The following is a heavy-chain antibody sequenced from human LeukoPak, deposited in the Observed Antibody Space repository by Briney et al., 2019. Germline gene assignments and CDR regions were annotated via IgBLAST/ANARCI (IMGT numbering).Heavy chain of an antibody. CDR1: GGSISSYY. V-gene: IGHV4-59*01. D-gene: IGHD4-17*01. CDR3: AREPSTGTLDY. Sequence: SETLSLTCTVSGGSISSYYWRWIRQPPGKGLEWIGYIYYSGSTNYNPSLKSRVTISVDTSKNQFSLKLSSVTAADTAVYYCAREPSTGTLDYWGQGTLVTVSS. CDR2: IYYSGST. J-gene: IGHJ4*02.